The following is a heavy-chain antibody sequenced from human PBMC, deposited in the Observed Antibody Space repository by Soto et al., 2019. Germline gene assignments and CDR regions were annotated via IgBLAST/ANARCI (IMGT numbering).Heavy chain of an antibody. CDR1: GFSLGPYG. D-gene: IGHD1-1*01. CDR2: FSGGSGAI. J-gene: IGHJ4*02. V-gene: IGHV3-23*01. CDR3: ARWNGFGDS. Sequence: GGALRLSCAVSGFSLGPYGVTWVRQTPEKGLEWVTGFSGGSGAIFYADSVRGRFTISRDSSTAYLQMNNLRPEDTAVYFCARWNGFGDSWGQGSLVTVSS.